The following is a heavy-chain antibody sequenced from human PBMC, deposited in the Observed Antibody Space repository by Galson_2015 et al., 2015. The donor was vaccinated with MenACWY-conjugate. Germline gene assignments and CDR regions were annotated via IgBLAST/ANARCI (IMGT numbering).Heavy chain of an antibody. CDR2: VSATGSKI. J-gene: IGHJ4*02. Sequence: SLRLSCAASGFTFSSYGMSWVRQAPGKGLEWVSSVSATGSKIYYADSVKGRFTVSRDNSQHTLYLQMNSLRAEDTAVYYCAKRISGVVISTFDYWGQGTLVTVSS. CDR1: GFTFSSYG. V-gene: IGHV3-23*01. D-gene: IGHD3-3*01. CDR3: AKRISGVVISTFDY.